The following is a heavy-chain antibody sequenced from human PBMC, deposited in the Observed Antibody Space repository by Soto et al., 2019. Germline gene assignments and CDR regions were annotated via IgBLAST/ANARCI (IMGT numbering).Heavy chain of an antibody. V-gene: IGHV4-34*01. Sequence: SETLSLTCAVYGGSFSGSYWTWIRQPPGTGLEWIGEINHSGSTNYNPSLKSRVTISVDTSKNQFSLKLSSVTAADTAVYYCARDRLTNVDYYYYGMDVWGQGTTVT. D-gene: IGHD2-8*01. CDR3: ARDRLTNVDYYYYGMDV. J-gene: IGHJ6*02. CDR2: INHSGST. CDR1: GGSFSGSY.